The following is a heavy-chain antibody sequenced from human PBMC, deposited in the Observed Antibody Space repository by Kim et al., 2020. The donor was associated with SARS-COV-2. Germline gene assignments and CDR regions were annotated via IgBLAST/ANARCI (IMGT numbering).Heavy chain of an antibody. CDR3: ARHYDY. J-gene: IGHJ4*02. CDR2: PNSGGQ. D-gene: IGHD3-3*02. V-gene: IGHV1-2*02. Sequence: PNSGGQSYAQKFQGRGTMTRDTSISTAYMGLSRLKFDDTAVYYCARHYDYWGQGTLVTVSS.